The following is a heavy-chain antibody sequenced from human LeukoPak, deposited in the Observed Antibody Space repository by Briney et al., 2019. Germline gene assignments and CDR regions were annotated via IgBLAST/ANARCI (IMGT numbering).Heavy chain of an antibody. CDR3: ARDTAMEPFDY. J-gene: IGHJ4*02. Sequence: GGSLRLSCAASGFTFSSYGMHWVRQAPGKGLEWVAVIWYDGSNKYYADSVKGRFTISRDNSKNTLYLRMNSLRAEDTAVYYCARDTAMEPFDYWGQGTLVTVSS. D-gene: IGHD5-18*01. CDR2: IWYDGSNK. V-gene: IGHV3-33*01. CDR1: GFTFSSYG.